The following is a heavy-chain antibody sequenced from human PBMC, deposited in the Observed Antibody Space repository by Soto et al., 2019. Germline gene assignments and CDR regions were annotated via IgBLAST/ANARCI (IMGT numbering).Heavy chain of an antibody. D-gene: IGHD2-21*01. Sequence: GGSLRLSCAASGFTFSSYWMHWVRQAPGKGLVWVSRINSDGSSTSYADSVKGRFTISRDNAKNTLYLQMNSLRAEDTAVYYCAREQLVNAIPTYYDYSGMDVWGQGTTVTVSS. V-gene: IGHV3-74*01. CDR3: AREQLVNAIPTYYDYSGMDV. CDR1: GFTFSSYW. J-gene: IGHJ6*02. CDR2: INSDGSST.